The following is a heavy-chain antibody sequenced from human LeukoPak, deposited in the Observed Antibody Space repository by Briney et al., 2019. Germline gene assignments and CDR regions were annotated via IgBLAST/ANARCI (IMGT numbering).Heavy chain of an antibody. CDR1: GDSVSINGVA. V-gene: IGHV6-1*01. Sequence: SPTLSLTFAISGDSVSINGVAWNWIRQSPSRGLEWLGSTHYASKGYINYAVSVKSQIIINPDTSKNQFSLRLNSVPPEDSAVYYCGRGQFSAFDVWGQGTLVTVS. J-gene: IGHJ3*01. CDR3: GRGQFSAFDV. CDR2: THYASKGYI.